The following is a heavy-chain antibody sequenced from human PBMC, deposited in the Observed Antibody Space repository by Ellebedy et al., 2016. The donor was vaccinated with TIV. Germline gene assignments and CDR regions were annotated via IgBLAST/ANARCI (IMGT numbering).Heavy chain of an antibody. CDR2: IKQDESEK. V-gene: IGHV3-7*01. CDR3: VRDKMEGPTLFDD. J-gene: IGHJ4*02. D-gene: IGHD2-8*01. CDR1: GFTFSNYW. Sequence: GGSLRLXXVASGFTFSNYWMSWVRQAPGKGLEWVANIKQDESEKYYVGSVKGRFTISRDNAKNSLYLQMNSLRVEDTAVYYCVRDKMEGPTLFDDWGQGTLVTVSS.